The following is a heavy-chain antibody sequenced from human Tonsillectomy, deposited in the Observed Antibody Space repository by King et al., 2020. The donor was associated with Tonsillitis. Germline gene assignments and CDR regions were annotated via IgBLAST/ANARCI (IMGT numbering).Heavy chain of an antibody. D-gene: IGHD3-22*01. CDR2: ISYDGSDK. Sequence: VQLVESGGGVVQPGRSLRLSCAASGFTFTSYGMHWVRQDPGKGLEWVAVISYDGSDKYYADSVKGRFTISRDNSKNTLYLQMNSLRVEDTAVYYCAKDLYYYDSSGYLDYWGQGTLVTVSS. J-gene: IGHJ4*02. CDR3: AKDLYYYDSSGYLDY. CDR1: GFTFTSYG. V-gene: IGHV3-30*18.